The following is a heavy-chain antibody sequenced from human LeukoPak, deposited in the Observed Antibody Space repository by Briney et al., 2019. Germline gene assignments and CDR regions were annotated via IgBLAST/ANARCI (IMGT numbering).Heavy chain of an antibody. V-gene: IGHV3-23*01. D-gene: IGHD3-10*01. J-gene: IGHJ4*02. CDR1: GFTFSNYA. CDR2: ISGSASST. Sequence: PGGSLRLSCAASGFTFSNYAMSWVRQAPGKGLEWVSAISGSASSTYHADSVKGRFTISRDNSKNTLYLQMNSLKTEDTAVYYCTTDGRFGELSYRSYWGQGTLVTVSS. CDR3: TTDGRFGELSYRSY.